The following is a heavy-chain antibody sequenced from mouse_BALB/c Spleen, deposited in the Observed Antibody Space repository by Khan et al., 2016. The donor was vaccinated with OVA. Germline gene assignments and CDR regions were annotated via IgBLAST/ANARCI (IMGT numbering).Heavy chain of an antibody. CDR3: ALPAYDPRDFDV. V-gene: IGHV14-3*02. D-gene: IGHD2-10*02. Sequence: EVQLQESGAALVKPGASVDLSCTASGFNIKDTYIHWVKQRPEQGLEWIGRIAPANGNTTYEPKFQGKAPITADTSSNTFYLRLSSLTSEDTAVYVWALPAYDPRDFDVWGAGTTVTVSS. CDR2: IAPANGNT. CDR1: GFNIKDTY. J-gene: IGHJ1*01.